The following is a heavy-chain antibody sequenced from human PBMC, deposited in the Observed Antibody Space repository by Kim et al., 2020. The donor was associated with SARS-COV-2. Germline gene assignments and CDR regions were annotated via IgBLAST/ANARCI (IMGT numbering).Heavy chain of an antibody. CDR3: ARGGGWFGELLISHWFDP. J-gene: IGHJ5*02. Sequence: SQTLSLTCAISGDSVSSNSAAWNWIRQSPSRGLEWLGRTYYRSKWYKDYAVSVKSRITINPDTSKNQFSLQLNSVTPEDTAVYYCARGGGWFGELLISHWFDPWGQGTLVTVSS. V-gene: IGHV6-1*01. CDR2: TYYRSKWYK. D-gene: IGHD3-10*01. CDR1: GDSVSSNSAA.